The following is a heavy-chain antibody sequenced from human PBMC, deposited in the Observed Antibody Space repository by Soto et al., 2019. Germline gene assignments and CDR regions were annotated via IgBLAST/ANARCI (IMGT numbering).Heavy chain of an antibody. V-gene: IGHV4-31*03. J-gene: IGHJ5*02. CDR3: ARQYSSSWYGGSNWFDP. CDR1: GGSISSGGYY. CDR2: IYYSGST. D-gene: IGHD6-13*01. Sequence: SETLSLTCTVSGGSISSGGYYWSWIRQHPGKGLEWIGYIYYSGSTYYNPSLKSRVTISVDTSKNQFSLKLSSVTAADTAVYYCARQYSSSWYGGSNWFDPWGQGTLVTVSS.